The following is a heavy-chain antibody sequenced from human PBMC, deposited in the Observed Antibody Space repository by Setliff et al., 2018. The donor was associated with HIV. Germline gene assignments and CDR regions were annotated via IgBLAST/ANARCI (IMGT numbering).Heavy chain of an antibody. V-gene: IGHV4-4*07. CDR3: ARDWVTRSNYYGSGSPWYFDF. Sequence: SETLSLTCNVSGDSLNTYYWSWIRQSGGKGLEWIGRIYASGKTTFNPSLKSRVRMSVDTSQNQFSLKLRSVNAADTAVYYCARDWVTRSNYYGSGSPWYFDFWGRGILVTVSS. CDR2: IYASGKT. CDR1: GDSLNTYY. J-gene: IGHJ2*01. D-gene: IGHD3-10*01.